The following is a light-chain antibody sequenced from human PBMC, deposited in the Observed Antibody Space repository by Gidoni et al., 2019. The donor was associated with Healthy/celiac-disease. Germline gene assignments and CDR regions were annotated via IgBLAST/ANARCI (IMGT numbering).Light chain of an antibody. Sequence: DIQLPQSPSILSASAGDRVTITCRASQSIGFWLAWYRQKPGEAPSLLISQASILQSGVPSRFSGSGSRTEFTLTINNLQPDDFATYFCQQYNGYPWAFGQGTKVEIK. V-gene: IGKV1-5*03. CDR1: QSIGFW. J-gene: IGKJ1*01. CDR2: QAS. CDR3: QQYNGYPWA.